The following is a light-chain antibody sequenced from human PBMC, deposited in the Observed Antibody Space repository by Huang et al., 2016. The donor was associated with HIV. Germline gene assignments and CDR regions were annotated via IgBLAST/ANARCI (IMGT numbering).Light chain of an antibody. CDR2: AAS. Sequence: DIQLTQSPSSLSASVGDGITITCRASENIVYSLSWFRQRPGRAPEALIYAASRLHAGVPSKFRATGSGTYFTLSIDGLGPEDFATYYCQQSRSLPRTYGGGTKVDI. CDR1: ENIVYS. V-gene: IGKV1-39*01. J-gene: IGKJ4*01. CDR3: QQSRSLPRT.